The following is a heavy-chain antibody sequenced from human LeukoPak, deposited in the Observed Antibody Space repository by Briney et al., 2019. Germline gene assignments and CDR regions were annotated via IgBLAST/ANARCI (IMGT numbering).Heavy chain of an antibody. D-gene: IGHD3-22*01. CDR2: IYSSGST. V-gene: IGHV4-4*07. J-gene: IGHJ4*02. Sequence: SETLSLTCTVSGGSITSYYWSWIRQPPGKGLEWIGYIYSSGSTNYNPSLKSRVTMSVETSKNQFSLKLSSVTAADTAVYYCARVSSSGYYAWDDWGQGTLVTVSS. CDR3: ARVSSSGYYAWDD. CDR1: GGSITSYY.